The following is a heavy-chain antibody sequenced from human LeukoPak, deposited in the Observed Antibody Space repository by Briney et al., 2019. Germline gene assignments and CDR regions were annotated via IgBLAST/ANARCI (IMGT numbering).Heavy chain of an antibody. CDR1: GYTFTSYG. Sequence: ASVKVSCKASGYTFTSYGISWVRQAPGQGLEWMGWISAYNGNTNYAQKLQGRVTMTTDTSTSTAYMELRSLRSDDTAVYYCARTDGIVVVNYYYYGMDVWGQGTTVTVSS. CDR2: ISAYNGNT. J-gene: IGHJ6*02. CDR3: ARTDGIVVVNYYYYGMDV. D-gene: IGHD2-2*01. V-gene: IGHV1-18*01.